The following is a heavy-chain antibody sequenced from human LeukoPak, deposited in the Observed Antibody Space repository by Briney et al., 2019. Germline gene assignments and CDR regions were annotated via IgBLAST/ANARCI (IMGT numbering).Heavy chain of an antibody. J-gene: IGHJ4*02. CDR3: ARVSDYYDSSGYPTYYFDY. CDR2: ISGSGGST. Sequence: PGGSLRLSCAASGFTFSSYAMSWVRQAPGKGLEWVSAISGSGGSTYYADSVKGRFTISRDNSKNTLYLQMNSLRAEDTAVYYCARVSDYYDSSGYPTYYFDYWGQGTLVTVSS. V-gene: IGHV3-23*01. D-gene: IGHD3-22*01. CDR1: GFTFSSYA.